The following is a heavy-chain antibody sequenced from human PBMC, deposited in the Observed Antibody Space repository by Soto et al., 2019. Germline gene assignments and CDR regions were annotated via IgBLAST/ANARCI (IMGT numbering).Heavy chain of an antibody. D-gene: IGHD6-13*01. CDR2: LYFNGGI. V-gene: IGHV4-30-4*01. Sequence: QVQLQESGPGLVKPSQTLSLTCNVSGGPINSPDYYWTWIRQSPGKGLEWFGYLYFNGGIQYNPSLSTPISMSLDTSKKHFSLKMRSVTGADTAVYYCARGISKYSSWYEPHTWFDDWGQGALVTVSS. CDR3: ARGISKYSSWYEPHTWFDD. J-gene: IGHJ5*02. CDR1: GGPINSPDYY.